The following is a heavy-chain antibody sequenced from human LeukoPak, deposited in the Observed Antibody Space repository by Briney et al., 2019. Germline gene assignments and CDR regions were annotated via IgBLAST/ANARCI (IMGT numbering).Heavy chain of an antibody. CDR2: ISAYSGDT. CDR1: GYTFTSYG. J-gene: IGHJ5*02. V-gene: IGHV1-18*01. Sequence: ASVKVSCKASGYTFTSYGISWVRQAPGQGLEWMGWISAYSGDTNYAQKFQGRATMTTDTSTSTAYMELRSLRSDDTAVYYCARGLRNWFDPWGQGTLVTVSS. CDR3: ARGLRNWFDP.